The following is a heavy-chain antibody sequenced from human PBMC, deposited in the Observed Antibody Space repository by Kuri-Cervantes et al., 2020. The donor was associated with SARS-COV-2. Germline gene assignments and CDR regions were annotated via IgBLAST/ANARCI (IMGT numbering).Heavy chain of an antibody. CDR2: IWYDGSNK. D-gene: IGHD1-26*01. Sequence: LSLTCAASGFTFSSYGMHWVRQAPGKGLEWVAVIWYDGSNKYYADSVKGRFTISRDNSKNTLYLQMNSLRAEDTAVYYCAREGIVGATSGMDVWGQGTTVTVSS. CDR3: AREGIVGATSGMDV. V-gene: IGHV3-33*01. CDR1: GFTFSSYG. J-gene: IGHJ6*02.